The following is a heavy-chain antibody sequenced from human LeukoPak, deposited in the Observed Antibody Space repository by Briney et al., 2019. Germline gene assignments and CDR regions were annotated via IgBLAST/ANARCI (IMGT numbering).Heavy chain of an antibody. V-gene: IGHV3-48*04. CDR3: ARAAYYYDSSGYYYFDY. Sequence: GGSLRLSCAASGFTFSSYSMNWVRQAPGKGLEWVSYISSGSSTIYYADSVKGRFTISRDNAKNSLYLQMNSLRAEDTAVYYCARAAYYYDSSGYYYFDYWGQGTLVTVSS. J-gene: IGHJ4*02. CDR1: GFTFSSYS. CDR2: ISSGSSTI. D-gene: IGHD3-22*01.